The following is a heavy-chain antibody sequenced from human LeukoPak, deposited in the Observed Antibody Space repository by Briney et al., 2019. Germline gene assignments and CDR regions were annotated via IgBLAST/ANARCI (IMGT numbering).Heavy chain of an antibody. D-gene: IGHD6-13*01. CDR1: GFTVSSNY. CDR3: ARGAYSSSWYSGNYFDY. CDR2: IYSGGST. V-gene: IGHV3-53*01. Sequence: GGSLRLSCAASGFTVSSNYMSWVRQAPGKGPEWVSVIYSGGSTYYADSVKGRFTISRDNSKNTLYLQMNSLRAEDTAVYYCARGAYSSSWYSGNYFDYWGQGTLVTVSS. J-gene: IGHJ4*02.